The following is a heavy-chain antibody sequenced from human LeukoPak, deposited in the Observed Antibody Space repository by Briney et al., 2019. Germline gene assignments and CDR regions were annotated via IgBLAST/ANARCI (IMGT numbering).Heavy chain of an antibody. CDR3: ARAGIVVATPNWFDR. D-gene: IGHD3-22*01. J-gene: IGHJ5*02. Sequence: SQTLSLTCTVSGGSISSGDYYWSWIRQPPGKGLEWIGYIYYSGSTYYNPSLKSRVTISVDRSKNQFSLKLSSVTAGDTAVYYCARAGIVVATPNWFDRWGQGTLVTVSS. CDR2: IYYSGST. V-gene: IGHV4-30-4*01. CDR1: GGSISSGDYY.